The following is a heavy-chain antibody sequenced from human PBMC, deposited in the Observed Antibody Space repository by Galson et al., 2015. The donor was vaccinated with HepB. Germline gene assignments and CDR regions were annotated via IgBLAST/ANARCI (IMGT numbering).Heavy chain of an antibody. D-gene: IGHD4-11*01. V-gene: IGHV2-5*01. J-gene: IGHJ5*02. CDR1: GFSLSTSGVA. CDR2: IYWHEDK. Sequence: PALVKPTQTLTLTCAFSGFSLSTSGVALGWFRQPPGKALEWLALIYWHEDKRHSPSLRGRLTITRDTSKNLVVLTVANMDPADTATYYCAHMSTTLTAGYFDPWSQGTLVTVSS. CDR3: AHMSTTLTAGYFDP.